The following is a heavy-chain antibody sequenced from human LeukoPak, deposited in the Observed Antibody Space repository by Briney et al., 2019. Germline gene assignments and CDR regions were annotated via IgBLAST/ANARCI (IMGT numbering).Heavy chain of an antibody. J-gene: IGHJ3*02. CDR3: VRPSPRYCSGGSCNSFDI. CDR2: ISSSGRA. V-gene: IGHV4-59*08. D-gene: IGHD2-15*01. CDR1: GSSVNGHY. Sequence: SETLSLTCTVSGSSVNGHYWSWIRQPPGQTLEWIAYISSSGRANSNPSLKSRVTISSDSSKNQFSLTLSSGTAADTAVYYCVRPSPRYCSGGSCNSFDIWGQGILVTVSS.